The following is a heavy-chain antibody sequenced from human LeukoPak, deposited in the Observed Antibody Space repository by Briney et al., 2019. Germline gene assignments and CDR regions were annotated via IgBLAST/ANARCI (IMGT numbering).Heavy chain of an antibody. CDR2: IYYSGST. D-gene: IGHD6-19*01. Sequence: SETLSLTCTVSGGSISSYYWSWIRQPPGKGLEWIGYIYYSGSTNYSPSLKSRVTISVDTSKNQFSLKLSSVTAADTAVYYCARGEAVADSNWFDPWGQGTLVTVSS. CDR3: ARGEAVADSNWFDP. V-gene: IGHV4-59*01. J-gene: IGHJ5*02. CDR1: GGSISSYY.